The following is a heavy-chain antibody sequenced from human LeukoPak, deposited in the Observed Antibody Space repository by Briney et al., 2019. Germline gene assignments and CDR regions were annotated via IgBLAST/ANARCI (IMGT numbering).Heavy chain of an antibody. CDR2: MYYSGST. J-gene: IGHJ2*01. V-gene: IGHV4-61*01. CDR1: GASVSSGPNY. CDR3: ARGFPYSYDLNWYFDL. Sequence: SETLSLTCTVSGASVSSGPNYWSWIRQSPGEGLEWIASMYYSGSTNYNPSLKSRVTISVDTSKNQFSLKLTSVTAADTAVYYCARGFPYSYDLNWYFDLRGRGTLVTVSS. D-gene: IGHD5-18*01.